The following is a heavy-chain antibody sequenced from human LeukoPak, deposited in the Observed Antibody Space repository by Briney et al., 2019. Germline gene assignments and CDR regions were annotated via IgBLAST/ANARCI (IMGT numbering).Heavy chain of an antibody. Sequence: SETLSLTCTVSGGSISSGDYYWSWIRQPPGKGLEWIGYIYYSGSTYYNPSLESRVTISVDTSKNQFSLKLSSVTAADTAVYYCALYDFWSGYYRRGEFNNWFDPWGQGTLVTVSS. J-gene: IGHJ5*02. CDR2: IYYSGST. CDR3: ALYDFWSGYYRRGEFNNWFDP. D-gene: IGHD3-3*01. V-gene: IGHV4-30-4*01. CDR1: GGSISSGDYY.